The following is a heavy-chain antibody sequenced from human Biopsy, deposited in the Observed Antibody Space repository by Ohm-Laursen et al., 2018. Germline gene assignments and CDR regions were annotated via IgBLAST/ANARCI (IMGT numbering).Heavy chain of an antibody. CDR3: GNEVHGRDY. CDR1: GRTFSDYR. CDR2: INQSGST. J-gene: IGHJ4*02. D-gene: IGHD2-15*01. Sequence: SDTLSLTWVVFGRTFSDYRWTWIRQPPGKGLEWIGQINQSGSTNYNPSLKSRVTISADASKYEFSLRLTSVTAADTVVYLCGNEVHGRDYWGLGAQVTVSS. V-gene: IGHV4-34*08.